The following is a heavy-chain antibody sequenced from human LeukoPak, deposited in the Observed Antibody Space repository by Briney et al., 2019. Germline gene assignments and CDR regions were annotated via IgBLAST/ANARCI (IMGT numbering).Heavy chain of an antibody. CDR1: GGSISSGGYS. D-gene: IGHD3-10*01. CDR3: ARDLNYYGSGGYYNAGFDP. V-gene: IGHV4-30-2*01. CDR2: IYHSGST. J-gene: IGHJ5*02. Sequence: SETLSLTCAVSGGSISSGGYSWSWIRQPPGKGLEWIGYIYHSGSTYYNPSLRSRVTISVDRSKNQFSLKLSSVTAADTAVYYCARDLNYYGSGGYYNAGFDPWGQGTLVTVSS.